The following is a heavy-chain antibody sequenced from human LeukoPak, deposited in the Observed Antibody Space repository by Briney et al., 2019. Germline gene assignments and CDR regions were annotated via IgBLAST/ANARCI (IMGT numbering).Heavy chain of an antibody. CDR2: INHSGST. J-gene: IGHJ4*02. V-gene: IGHV4-34*01. Sequence: PSETLSLTCAVYGGSFSGYYWSWTRQSPGKGLEWIGEINHSGSTNYNPSLKSRVTMSVDTSKKQFSLKLSSVTAADTAVYYCARSTYDSSGDYLHYFDYWGQGTLVTVSS. CDR3: ARSTYDSSGDYLHYFDY. D-gene: IGHD3-22*01. CDR1: GGSFSGYY.